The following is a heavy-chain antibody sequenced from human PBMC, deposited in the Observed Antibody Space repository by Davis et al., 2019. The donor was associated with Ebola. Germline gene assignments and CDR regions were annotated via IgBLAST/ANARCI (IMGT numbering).Heavy chain of an antibody. D-gene: IGHD1-1*01. V-gene: IGHV3-73*01. J-gene: IGHJ1*01. Sequence: ESLKISCAASGFTFSGSAMHWVRQASGKGLEWVGRIRSKANSYATAYAASVKGRFTISRDDSKNTAYLQMNSLKTEDTAVYYCTTELDDPEYFQHWGQGTLVTVSS. CDR3: TTELDDPEYFQH. CDR2: IRSKANSYAT. CDR1: GFTFSGSA.